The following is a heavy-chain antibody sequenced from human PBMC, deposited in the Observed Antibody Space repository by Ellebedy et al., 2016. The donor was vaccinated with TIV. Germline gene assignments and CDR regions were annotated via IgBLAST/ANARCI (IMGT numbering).Heavy chain of an antibody. V-gene: IGHV4-61*01. CDR2: IYYITNT. J-gene: IGHJ3*01. D-gene: IGHD3-16*02. Sequence: MPGGSLRLSCNVSGSSVSSHNNYWTWIRQPPGRGLEWIGYIYYITNTNYSPSLKSRVSISLDTSQNQFFLNLRSVTAADTAVYYCARVSFDAFDAWGKGTLVTVSS. CDR1: GSSVSSHNNY. CDR3: ARVSFDAFDA.